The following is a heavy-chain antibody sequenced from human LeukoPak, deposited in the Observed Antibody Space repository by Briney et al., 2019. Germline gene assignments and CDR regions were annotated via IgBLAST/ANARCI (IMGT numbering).Heavy chain of an antibody. Sequence: PSETLSLTCAVSGGSISSGGYSWSWIRQPPGKGLEWIGYIYHSGSTYCNPSLKSRVTISVDRSKNQFSLKLSSVTAADTAVYYCARYYYDSSGYYDYFDYWGQGTLVTVSS. V-gene: IGHV4-30-2*01. CDR3: ARYYYDSSGYYDYFDY. CDR2: IYHSGST. J-gene: IGHJ4*02. D-gene: IGHD3-22*01. CDR1: GGSISSGGYS.